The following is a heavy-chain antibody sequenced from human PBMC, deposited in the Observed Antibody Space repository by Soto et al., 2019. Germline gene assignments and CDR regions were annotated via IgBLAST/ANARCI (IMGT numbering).Heavy chain of an antibody. J-gene: IGHJ4*02. V-gene: IGHV4-39*01. Sequence: PSETLSLTCTVSGGSISSSSYYWGWIRQPPGKGLEWIGSIYYSGSTYYNPSLKSRVTISVDTSKNQFSLKLSSVTAADTAVYYCGGHVAVAGAFAYWGQGTLVTVSS. CDR1: GGSISSSSYY. CDR3: GGHVAVAGAFAY. D-gene: IGHD6-19*01. CDR2: IYYSGST.